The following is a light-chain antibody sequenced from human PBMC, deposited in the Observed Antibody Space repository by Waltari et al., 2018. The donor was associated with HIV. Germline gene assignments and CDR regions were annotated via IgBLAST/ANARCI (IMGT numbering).Light chain of an antibody. V-gene: IGLV3-21*02. J-gene: IGLJ2*01. CDR2: DDS. CDR1: NIGTRS. Sequence: SYVLTQPPSVSVAPGQTARITCGGNNIGTRSVDWYQQKPGQAPVLVVHDDSDRPSGIPERFSGSNSGNTATVTISRVEAGDEADYYCQVWDNGSDHPVIFGGGTKLTVL. CDR3: QVWDNGSDHPVI.